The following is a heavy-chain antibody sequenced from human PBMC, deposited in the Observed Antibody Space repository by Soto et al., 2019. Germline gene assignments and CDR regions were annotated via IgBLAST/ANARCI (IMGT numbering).Heavy chain of an antibody. CDR2: IIPTLNKT. D-gene: IGHD3-3*01. Sequence: QVLLEQSGSVVKRPGSSVTVSCKASGGPFNNFIFTWVRQAPGQGLEWMGRIIPTLNKTNYAQTFRGRVAITADTPASTSYIELTGLRLDDTAMYYCVKDFSGYTSLWGQGTLVSVTS. J-gene: IGHJ4*02. V-gene: IGHV1-69*02. CDR3: VKDFSGYTSL. CDR1: GGPFNNFI.